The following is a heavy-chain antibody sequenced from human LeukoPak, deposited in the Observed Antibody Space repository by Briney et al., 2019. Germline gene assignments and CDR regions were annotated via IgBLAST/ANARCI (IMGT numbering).Heavy chain of an antibody. Sequence: SETLSLTCTVSGGSISSYCWTWIRQPPGKGLEWIGYIHESGGTYYNPSLKSRVTISLDRSNNQFSLNLNSVTAADTAVYYCARDLSDSNRSYPPGDYWGQGTLVTVSS. D-gene: IGHD1-26*01. V-gene: IGHV4-59*12. CDR2: IHESGGT. J-gene: IGHJ4*02. CDR1: GGSISSYC. CDR3: ARDLSDSNRSYPPGDY.